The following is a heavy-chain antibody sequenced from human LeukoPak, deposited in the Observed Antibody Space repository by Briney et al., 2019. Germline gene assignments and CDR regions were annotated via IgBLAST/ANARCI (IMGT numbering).Heavy chain of an antibody. CDR1: GFTFSSYW. V-gene: IGHV3-7*03. CDR3: ARGGGLDV. CDR2: INHNGNVN. D-gene: IGHD3-16*01. J-gene: IGHJ6*02. Sequence: PGGSPRLSCAASGFTFSSYWMNWARQAPGKGLEWVASINHNGNVNYYVDSAKGRFTISRDNAKNSLYLQMSNLRAEDTAVYFCARGGGLDVWGQGATVTVSS.